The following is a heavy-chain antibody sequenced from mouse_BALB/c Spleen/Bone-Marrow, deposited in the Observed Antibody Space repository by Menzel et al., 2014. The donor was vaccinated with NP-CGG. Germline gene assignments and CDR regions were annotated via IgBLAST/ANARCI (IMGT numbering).Heavy chain of an antibody. CDR3: TRRSLLSDYYSMDY. D-gene: IGHD2-10*01. Sequence: LMESGAELVKPGASVKLSCKASGYTFTSYYLYWVKQRPGQGLEWIGEINPSNGGTNFNERFKSKASLTVDKSSSTAYKQLNSLTSEDSAVYYCTRRSLLSDYYSMDYWGQGTSVTVSS. V-gene: IGHV1S81*02. J-gene: IGHJ4*01. CDR1: GYTFTSYY. CDR2: INPSNGGT.